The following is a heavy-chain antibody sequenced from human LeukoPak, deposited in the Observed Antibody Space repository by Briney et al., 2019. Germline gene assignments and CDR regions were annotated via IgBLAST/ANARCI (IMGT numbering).Heavy chain of an antibody. CDR1: GFTFSTYA. D-gene: IGHD2-8*02. V-gene: IGHV3-23*01. Sequence: GGSLRLSCAVSGFTFSTYAMSWVRQAPGKGLEWVSVISGSGDNTYYADSVKGRFTISRDNFKNTLYLQMNSLRAEDTALYYCAKMGGVWESTLYSDYWAQGTLVTVSS. CDR2: ISGSGDNT. J-gene: IGHJ4*02. CDR3: AKMGGVWESTLYSDY.